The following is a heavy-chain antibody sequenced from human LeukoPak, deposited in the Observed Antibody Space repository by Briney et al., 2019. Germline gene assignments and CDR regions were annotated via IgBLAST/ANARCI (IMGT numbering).Heavy chain of an antibody. V-gene: IGHV4-4*07. J-gene: IGHJ4*02. CDR3: ARPSARGYSYGRSDFDY. D-gene: IGHD5-18*01. CDR2: IYTSESP. Sequence: NPSETLSLTCTVSGGSISGYYWSWIRQPAGKGLEWIGRIYTSESPNYNPSLKSRVTMSVDTPKNQFPLKLSSVTAADTAVYYRARPSARGYSYGRSDFDYWGQGTLVTVSS. CDR1: GGSISGYY.